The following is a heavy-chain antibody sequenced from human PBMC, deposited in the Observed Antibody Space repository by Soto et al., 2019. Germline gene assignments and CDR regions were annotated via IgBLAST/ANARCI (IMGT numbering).Heavy chain of an antibody. J-gene: IGHJ6*02. CDR3: AKDWVKRYYYGMDV. V-gene: IGHV3-30*18. CDR1: GFTFSSYG. D-gene: IGHD1-1*01. Sequence: GGSLRLSCAASGFTFSSYGMHWVRQAPGKGLEWVAVISYDGSNKYYADSVKGRFTISRDNSKNTLYLQMNSLRAEDAAVYYCAKDWVKRYYYGMDVWGQGTTVTVSS. CDR2: ISYDGSNK.